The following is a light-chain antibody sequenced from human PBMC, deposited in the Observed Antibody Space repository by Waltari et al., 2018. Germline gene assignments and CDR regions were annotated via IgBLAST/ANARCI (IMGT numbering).Light chain of an antibody. CDR2: GAS. Sequence: EIVLTQSPGTLSLSPGERATLSCRASQSVSSNYFAWHQQKPGQAPRLLIRGASSRAIGIPDRFSGSGSGTDFTLTISRLEPEDFAVYYCQYYGSSPGTFGQGTKLEIK. V-gene: IGKV3-20*01. CDR3: QYYGSSPGT. J-gene: IGKJ2*01. CDR1: QSVSSNY.